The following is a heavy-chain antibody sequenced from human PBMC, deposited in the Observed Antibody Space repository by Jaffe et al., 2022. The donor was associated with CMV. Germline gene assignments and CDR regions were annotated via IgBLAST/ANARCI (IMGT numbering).Heavy chain of an antibody. J-gene: IGHJ5*02. V-gene: IGHV4-59*01. Sequence: QVQLQESGPGLVKPSETLSLTCTVSGGSISSYYWSWIRQPPGKGLEWIGYIYYSGSTNYNPSLKSRVTISVDTSKNQFSLKLSSVTAADTAVYYCAREVGSGWRNWFDPWGQGTLVTVSS. CDR2: IYYSGST. CDR3: AREVGSGWRNWFDP. D-gene: IGHD6-19*01. CDR1: GGSISSYY.